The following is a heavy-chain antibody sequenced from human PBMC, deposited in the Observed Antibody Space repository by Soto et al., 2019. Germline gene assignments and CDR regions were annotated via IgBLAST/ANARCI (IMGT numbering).Heavy chain of an antibody. V-gene: IGHV3-23*01. Sequence: PGGSQSLSCAASGVPFSNYAMTWVRQAPGKGLEWVSVITGSGGGTYFVDSVKGRFTISRDNSKNTVYLQMNSLRAEDTAVYYCAKRPLTAAGFDYWGQGTLVTVSS. CDR3: AKRPLTAAGFDY. J-gene: IGHJ4*02. D-gene: IGHD6-13*01. CDR1: GVPFSNYA. CDR2: ITGSGGGT.